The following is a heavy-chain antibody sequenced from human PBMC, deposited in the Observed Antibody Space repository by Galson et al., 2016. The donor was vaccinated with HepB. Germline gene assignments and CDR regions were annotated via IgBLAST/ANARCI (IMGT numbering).Heavy chain of an antibody. D-gene: IGHD1-26*01. J-gene: IGHJ6*03. Sequence: SETLSLTCTVSGGSISNSNYYWAWIRQPPGKGLEWIGSVYYGGSTYYNPSLKSRVIMSVDTSKNQFSLKVNSVTAATETALYYCARQVGAGPGGYFYYMDVWGKGTTVTVSS. CDR2: VYYGGST. CDR3: ARQVGAGPGGYFYYMDV. CDR1: GGSISNSNYY. V-gene: IGHV4-39*01.